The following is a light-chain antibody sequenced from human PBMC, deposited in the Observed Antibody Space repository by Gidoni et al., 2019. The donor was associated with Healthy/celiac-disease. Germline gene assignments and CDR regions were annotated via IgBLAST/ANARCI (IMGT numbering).Light chain of an antibody. CDR3: SSYTSSSTLYV. CDR1: SSDVGGYHY. CDR2: EVS. J-gene: IGLJ1*01. Sequence: QSAMNQPAPVPASPGPSITISCTGTSSDVGGYHYVSWYPQHPGKAPKLMLYEVSNRPSGFSNRFSGSKSGNTASLTISWLQAEDEADYYCSSYTSSSTLYVVGTGTKVTVL. V-gene: IGLV2-14*01.